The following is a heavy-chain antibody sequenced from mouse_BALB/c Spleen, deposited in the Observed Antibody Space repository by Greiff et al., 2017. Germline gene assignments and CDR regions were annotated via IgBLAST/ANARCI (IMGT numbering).Heavy chain of an antibody. V-gene: IGHV3-6*02. CDR2: ISYDGSN. CDR1: GYSITSGYY. D-gene: IGHD4-1*01. J-gene: IGHJ2*01. CDR3: AREDLGYFDY. Sequence: ESGPGLVKPSQSLSLTCSVTGYSITSGYYWNWIRQFPGNKLEWMGYISYDGSNNYNPSLKNRISITRDTSKNQFFLKLNSVTTEDTATYYCAREDLGYFDYWGQGTTLTVSS.